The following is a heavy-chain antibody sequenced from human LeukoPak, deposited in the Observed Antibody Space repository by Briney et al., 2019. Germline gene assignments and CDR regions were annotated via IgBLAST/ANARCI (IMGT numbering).Heavy chain of an antibody. CDR3: ATSNWEYYYYGMDV. D-gene: IGHD7-27*01. J-gene: IGHJ6*02. CDR1: GDSVSSNSAA. Sequence: SQTLSLTCAISGDSVSSNSAACNWIRQSPSRGLECLGRTYYRSKWYNDYAVSVKSRITISPDTSKNQSSLQLNSVTPEDTAVYYCATSNWEYYYYGMDVWGQGTTVTVSS. V-gene: IGHV6-1*01. CDR2: TYYRSKWYN.